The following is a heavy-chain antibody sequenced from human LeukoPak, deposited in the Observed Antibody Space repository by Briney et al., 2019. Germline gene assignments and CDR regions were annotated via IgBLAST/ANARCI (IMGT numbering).Heavy chain of an antibody. Sequence: GGSLRLSCAASGFTFSRYWMHWVRQAPGKGLEWVSNIKQDGSEKYYVDSVKGRFTISRDNAKNSLYLQMNSLRAEDTAVYYCARVEGRYCSSTSCYVGTIDYWGQGTLVTVSS. J-gene: IGHJ4*02. CDR2: IKQDGSEK. CDR3: ARVEGRYCSSTSCYVGTIDY. D-gene: IGHD2-2*01. CDR1: GFTFSRYW. V-gene: IGHV3-7*01.